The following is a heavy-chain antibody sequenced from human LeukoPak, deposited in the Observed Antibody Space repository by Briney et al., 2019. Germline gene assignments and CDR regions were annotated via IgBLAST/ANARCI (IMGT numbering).Heavy chain of an antibody. J-gene: IGHJ4*02. D-gene: IGHD3-22*01. CDR1: GFTFSGYW. CDR3: VRDLELVYYDTSAYEY. Sequence: GGSLRLSCAASGFTFSGYWMHWVRQAPGKGLEWVSRINNDGSSTTYADSVKGRFTISRDNAKNTLFLQMNSLRAEDTAVYYCVRDLELVYYDTSAYEYWGQGNLVTVSS. V-gene: IGHV3-74*01. CDR2: INNDGSST.